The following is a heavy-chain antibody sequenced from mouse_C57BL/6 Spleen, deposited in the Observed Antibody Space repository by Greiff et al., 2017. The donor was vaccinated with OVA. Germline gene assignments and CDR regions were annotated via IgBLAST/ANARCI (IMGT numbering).Heavy chain of an antibody. J-gene: IGHJ4*01. CDR1: GFTFSDYG. CDR2: ISSGSSTI. Sequence: VQLKESGGGLVKPGGSLKLSCAASGFTFSDYGMHWVRQAPEKGLEWVAYISSGSSTIYYADTVKGRFTISRDNAKNTLFLQMTSLRSEDTAMYYCARNSNYSNYDYAMDYWGQGTSVTVSS. CDR3: ARNSNYSNYDYAMDY. D-gene: IGHD2-5*01. V-gene: IGHV5-17*01.